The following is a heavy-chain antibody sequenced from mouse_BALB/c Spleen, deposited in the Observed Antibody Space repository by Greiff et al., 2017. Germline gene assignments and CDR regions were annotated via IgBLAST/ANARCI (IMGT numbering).Heavy chain of an antibody. V-gene: IGHV1S16*01. J-gene: IGHJ3*01. D-gene: IGHD2-3*01. CDR2: INPSNGGT. CDR1: GYTFTSYY. Sequence: QVQLQQSGAELVKPGASVKLSCKASGYTFTSYYMYWVKQRPGQGLEWIGEINPSNGGTNFNEKFKSKATLTVDKSSSTAYMQLSSLTSEDSAVYYCTISAYDGYSWFAYWGQGTLVTVSA. CDR3: TISAYDGYSWFAY.